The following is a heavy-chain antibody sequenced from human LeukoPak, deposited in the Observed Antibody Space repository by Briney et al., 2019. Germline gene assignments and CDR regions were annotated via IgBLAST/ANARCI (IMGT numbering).Heavy chain of an antibody. J-gene: IGHJ4*02. CDR2: ISHDGSKK. D-gene: IGHD3-10*01. CDR1: GFTFSSYA. Sequence: GGSLRLSCAASGFTFSSYAMHWVRQAPGKGLEWVAVISHDGSKKYYADSVKGRFTISRDNSKNTLYLQMNSLRAEDTAVYYCARAEHWGSGSYYRYWGQGTLVTVSS. V-gene: IGHV3-30-3*01. CDR3: ARAEHWGSGSYYRY.